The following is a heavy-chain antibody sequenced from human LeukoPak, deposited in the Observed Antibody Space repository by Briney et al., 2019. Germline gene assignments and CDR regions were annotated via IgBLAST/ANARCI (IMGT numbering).Heavy chain of an antibody. J-gene: IGHJ4*02. D-gene: IGHD1-26*01. CDR2: IIPIFGTA. Sequence: ASVKVSCKASGGTFSSYAISWVRQAPGQGLEWVGGIIPIFGTANYAQKFQGRVTITADESTSTAYMELSSLRSEDTAVYYCYSGSYYVADFDYWGQGTLVTVSS. V-gene: IGHV1-69*13. CDR3: YSGSYYVADFDY. CDR1: GGTFSSYA.